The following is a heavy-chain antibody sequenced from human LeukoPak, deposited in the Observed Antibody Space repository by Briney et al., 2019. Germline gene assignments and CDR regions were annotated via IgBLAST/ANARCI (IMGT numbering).Heavy chain of an antibody. V-gene: IGHV3-48*04. CDR2: ITSSSTI. Sequence: GGSLRLSCAASGFTFSNYSMNWVRQAPGKGLEWVSYITSSSTIYAGSVKGRFTISRDNAKNSLFLQMNSLGAEGTAVYYCARDYCSGPKCYFIDYWGQGALVTVSS. CDR3: ARDYCSGPKCYFIDY. CDR1: GFTFSNYS. J-gene: IGHJ4*02. D-gene: IGHD2-15*01.